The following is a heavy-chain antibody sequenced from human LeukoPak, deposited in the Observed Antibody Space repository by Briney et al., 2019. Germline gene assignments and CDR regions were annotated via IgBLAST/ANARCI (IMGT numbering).Heavy chain of an antibody. Sequence: ASVKVSCKVSGYTLTELSMHWVRQAPGEGLEWMGGFDPEDGETIYAQKFQGRVTLTEDTSTDTAYMELSSLSSADTAMYYCALNAYCSSNSCWGNYYYYYMDFWGKGTTVTVSS. D-gene: IGHD2-2*01. J-gene: IGHJ6*03. CDR2: FDPEDGET. CDR3: ALNAYCSSNSCWGNYYYYYMDF. V-gene: IGHV1-24*01. CDR1: GYTLTELS.